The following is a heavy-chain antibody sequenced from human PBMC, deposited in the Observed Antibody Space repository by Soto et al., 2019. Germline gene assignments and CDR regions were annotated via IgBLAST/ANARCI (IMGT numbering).Heavy chain of an antibody. CDR3: ARSVAVPGAHIEY. Sequence: TLSLTCSVSGGSISGSYWSWIRQSPGKGLEWLGYVYCTGSTNYSPSLRSRVSISVDTSKNEFSLRLSSVTAADTAVYFCARSVAVPGAHIEYWGEGTQVTVS. V-gene: IGHV4-59*01. D-gene: IGHD6-19*01. CDR1: GGSISGSY. J-gene: IGHJ4*02. CDR2: VYCTGST.